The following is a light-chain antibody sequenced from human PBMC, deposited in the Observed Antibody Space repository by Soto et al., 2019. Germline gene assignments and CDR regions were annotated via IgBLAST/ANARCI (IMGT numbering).Light chain of an antibody. CDR3: QQRSTWPT. CDR2: DAS. J-gene: IGKJ4*01. V-gene: IGKV3-11*01. CDR1: QSVSSY. Sequence: EIVLTQSPATLSLSPGERATLSCRASQSVSSYLAWYQQKPGQAPRLLIYDASNSATGIPARFSVSGSGTDVNLPISNLEPEDFAVYYCQQRSTWPTFGGGTKVEIK.